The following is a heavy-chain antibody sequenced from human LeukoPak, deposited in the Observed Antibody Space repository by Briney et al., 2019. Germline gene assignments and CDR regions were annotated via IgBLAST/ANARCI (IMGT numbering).Heavy chain of an antibody. CDR3: SSCRPESIAARMFDY. D-gene: IGHD6-6*01. J-gene: IGHJ4*02. Sequence: GGSLRLSCAASGFTVSSYYMSWVRQAPGKGLEWVANIKQDGSEKYYVDSVKGRFTISRDNAKNSLYLQMNNLRAEDTAVYYCSSCRPESIAARMFDYWGQGTLVTVSS. V-gene: IGHV3-7*01. CDR1: GFTVSSYY. CDR2: IKQDGSEK.